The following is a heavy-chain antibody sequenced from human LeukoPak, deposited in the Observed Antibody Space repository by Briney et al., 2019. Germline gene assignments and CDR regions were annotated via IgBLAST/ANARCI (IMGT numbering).Heavy chain of an antibody. Sequence: PSETLSLTCAVYGGSFSGYYWSWIRQPPGKGLEWIGEINHSGSTNYNPSLKSRVTISVDKSKNQFSLKLSSVTAADTAVYYCARASLRLYYFDYWGQGTLVTVSS. CDR2: INHSGST. CDR1: GGSFSGYY. CDR3: ARASLRLYYFDY. D-gene: IGHD6-25*01. V-gene: IGHV4-34*01. J-gene: IGHJ4*02.